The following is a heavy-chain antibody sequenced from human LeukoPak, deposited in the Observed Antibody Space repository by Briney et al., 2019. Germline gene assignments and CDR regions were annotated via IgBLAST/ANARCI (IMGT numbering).Heavy chain of an antibody. V-gene: IGHV1-18*01. D-gene: IGHD5/OR15-5a*01. CDR3: ARRGLNNYYYYMDV. CDR1: GYTFTGYG. J-gene: IGHJ6*03. CDR2: ISPYNGNT. Sequence: WASVKVSCKASGYTFTGYGISWVRQAPGQGLEWMGWISPYNGNTNYAQKLQGRVTMTTDTSTSTAYMELRSLRSDDTAVYYCARRGLNNYYYYMDVWGKGTTVTVSS.